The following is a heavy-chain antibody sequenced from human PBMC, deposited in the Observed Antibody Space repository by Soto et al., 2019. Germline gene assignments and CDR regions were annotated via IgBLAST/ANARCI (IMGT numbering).Heavy chain of an antibody. D-gene: IGHD2-2*01. CDR2: IYHSGST. V-gene: IGHV4-30-2*01. CDR1: GGSISSGGYS. J-gene: IGHJ5*02. Sequence: PSETLSLTCAVSGGSISSGGYSWSWIRQPPGKGLEWIGYIYHSGSTYYNPSLKSRVTISVDRSKNQFSLKLSSVTAADTAVYYCARAIGVVVVPAAMLPWFDPWGQGTLVTVSS. CDR3: ARAIGVVVVPAAMLPWFDP.